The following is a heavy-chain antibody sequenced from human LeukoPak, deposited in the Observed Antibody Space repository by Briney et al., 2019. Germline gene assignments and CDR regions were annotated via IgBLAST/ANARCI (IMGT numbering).Heavy chain of an antibody. J-gene: IGHJ4*02. Sequence: SQTLSLTCTVSGGSISSGDYYWSWIRQPPGKGLEWIGYIYNNGRTYYNPSLKSRVTISVGTSKNLFSLKDSSMTAADAAVYYCARGRSSSWSSFDYWGQGTLVTVSS. CDR2: IYNNGRT. V-gene: IGHV4-30-4*01. CDR3: ARGRSSSWSSFDY. D-gene: IGHD6-13*01. CDR1: GGSISSGDYY.